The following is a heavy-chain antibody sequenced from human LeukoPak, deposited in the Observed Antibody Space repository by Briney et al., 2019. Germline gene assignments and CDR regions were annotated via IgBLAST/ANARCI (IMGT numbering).Heavy chain of an antibody. Sequence: GASVKVSCKASGGTFSSYAISWVRQAPGQGLEWMGIINPSGGSTSYAQKFQGRVTMTRDTSTSTVYMELSSLRSEDTAVYYCAILTTYYFDYWGQGTLVTVSS. CDR1: GGTFSSYA. V-gene: IGHV1-46*01. D-gene: IGHD1/OR15-1a*01. CDR3: AILTTYYFDY. CDR2: INPSGGST. J-gene: IGHJ4*02.